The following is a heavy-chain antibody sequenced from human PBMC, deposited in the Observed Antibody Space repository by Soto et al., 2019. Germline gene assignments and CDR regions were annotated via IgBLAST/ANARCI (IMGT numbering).Heavy chain of an antibody. CDR3: AKGLLAIVGTTLPRDAFNI. CDR1: EFSLTTYV. V-gene: IGHV3-30*18. CDR2: ISHDGSYK. J-gene: IGHJ3*02. D-gene: IGHD1-26*01. Sequence: QVQLVESGGGVVQPGRSLRLSCAASEFSLTTYVMHWVRQAPGKGLEWVAVISHDGSYKYYGDAVKGRFTISRDTSKNAVYLEMNSLRPEDTAVYYCAKGLLAIVGTTLPRDAFNIWGQGTMVTVSS.